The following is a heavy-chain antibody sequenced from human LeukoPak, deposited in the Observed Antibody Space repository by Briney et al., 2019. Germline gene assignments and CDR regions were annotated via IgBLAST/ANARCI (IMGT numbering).Heavy chain of an antibody. J-gene: IGHJ4*02. D-gene: IGHD3-16*01. CDR1: GFTFSSYA. Sequence: GGSLRLSCAASGFTFSSYAMSWVRQAPGKGLEWVSAISGSGGTSSYADSVKGRFTISRDNSKNTLYLQMNSLRAEDTAVYYCAKERGGIFDYWGQGTLVTVSS. CDR3: AKERGGIFDY. V-gene: IGHV3-23*01. CDR2: ISGSGGTS.